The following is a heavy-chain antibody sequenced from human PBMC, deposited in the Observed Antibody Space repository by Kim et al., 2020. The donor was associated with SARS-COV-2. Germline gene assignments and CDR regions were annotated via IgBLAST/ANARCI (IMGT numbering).Heavy chain of an antibody. CDR1: RFTLSNYA. J-gene: IGHJ4*02. CDR3: IKAMAGGVAIDY. D-gene: IGHD3-3*01. Sequence: GGSLRLSCAASRFTLSNYAVGWARQGPGRGLEWVSSITASGGNTFYADSAKGRFTISRDNSKDTVFLQIDSLIVEDTGIYYCIKAMAGGVAIDYWGQGT. V-gene: IGHV3-23*01. CDR2: ITASGGNT.